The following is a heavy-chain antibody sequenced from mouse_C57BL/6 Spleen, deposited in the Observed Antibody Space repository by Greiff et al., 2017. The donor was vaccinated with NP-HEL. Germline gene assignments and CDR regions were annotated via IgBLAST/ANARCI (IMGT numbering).Heavy chain of an antibody. CDR3: ARDRRNWYFDV. CDR2: ISDGGSYT. V-gene: IGHV5-4*01. J-gene: IGHJ1*03. CDR1: GFTFSSYA. Sequence: EVNVVESGGGLVKPGGSLKLSCAASGFTFSSYAMSWVRQTPEKRLEWVATISDGGSYTYYPDNVKGRFTISRDNAKNNLYLQMSHLKSEDTAMYYCARDRRNWYFDVWGTGTTVTVSS.